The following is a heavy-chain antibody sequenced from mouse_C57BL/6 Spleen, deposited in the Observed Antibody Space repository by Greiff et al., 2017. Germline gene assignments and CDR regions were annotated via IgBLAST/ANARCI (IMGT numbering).Heavy chain of an antibody. CDR1: GYTFTSYW. CDR2: IDPSDSYT. J-gene: IGHJ3*01. Sequence: QVQLQQSGAELVMPGASVKLSCKASGYTFTSYWMHWVKQRPGQGLEWIGEIDPSDSYTNYNQKFKGKSTLTVDKSSSTADMQLISLTSEDSAVYYCARPLHSWFAYWGQGTLVTVSA. V-gene: IGHV1-69*01. CDR3: ARPLHSWFAY.